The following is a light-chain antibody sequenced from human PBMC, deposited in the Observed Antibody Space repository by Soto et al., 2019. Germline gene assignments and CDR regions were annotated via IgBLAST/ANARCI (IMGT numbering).Light chain of an antibody. V-gene: IGKV3-20*01. CDR1: QSVSRSY. Sequence: EIVLTQSPGTLSLSPGERATLSCRASQSVSRSYLAWYQQKPGQAPRLLIYGESSRATGIPDRFSGSGSGTDFILTISRLEPEDFAVYYCQQYGSSLLFTVGPGTKVDIK. J-gene: IGKJ3*01. CDR2: GES. CDR3: QQYGSSLLFT.